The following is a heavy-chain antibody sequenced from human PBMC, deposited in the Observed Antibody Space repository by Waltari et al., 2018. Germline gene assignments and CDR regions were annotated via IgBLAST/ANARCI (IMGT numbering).Heavy chain of an antibody. CDR3: AKGRGYDFFDS. V-gene: IGHV3-23*01. Sequence: QLLESGGGLVQPGGSLRLSCAASGFRFIDFAMNWVRQAPGKGREWVSGIRGSGYSTYYANSVKVRFTISRDNSKITLSLQMDGLRAEDTTVYYCAKGRGYDFFDSWGQGTLVTVSS. CDR1: GFRFIDFA. J-gene: IGHJ4*02. CDR2: IRGSGYST. D-gene: IGHD3-3*01.